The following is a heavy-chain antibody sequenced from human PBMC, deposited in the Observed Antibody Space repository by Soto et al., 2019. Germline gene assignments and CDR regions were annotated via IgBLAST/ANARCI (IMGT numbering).Heavy chain of an antibody. CDR2: IYHTGTT. Sequence: LSLTCGVSGYSIISVYFWGWIRQPPGKGLEWIGSIYHTGTTYYNPSLQSRVTISVDTSKNQFSLKVTSVTAADTAVYYCARLTTVRYFDYWGQGTLVTVSS. D-gene: IGHD3-9*01. CDR1: GYSIISVYF. CDR3: ARLTTVRYFDY. J-gene: IGHJ4*02. V-gene: IGHV4-38-2*01.